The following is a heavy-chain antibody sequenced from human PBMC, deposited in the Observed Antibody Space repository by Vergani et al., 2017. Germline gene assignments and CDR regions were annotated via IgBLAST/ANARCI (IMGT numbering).Heavy chain of an antibody. D-gene: IGHD6-19*01. Sequence: QVQLVESGGGVVQPWRSLRLSCAASGFTFSSYGMHWVRQAPGKGLEWVAVIWYDGSNKYYADSVKGRFTISRDNSKNTLYLQMNSLRAEDTAVYYCARAPMVRGLYSSGWHENYFDYWGQGTLVTVSS. CDR3: ARAPMVRGLYSSGWHENYFDY. J-gene: IGHJ4*02. CDR1: GFTFSSYG. V-gene: IGHV3-33*01. CDR2: IWYDGSNK.